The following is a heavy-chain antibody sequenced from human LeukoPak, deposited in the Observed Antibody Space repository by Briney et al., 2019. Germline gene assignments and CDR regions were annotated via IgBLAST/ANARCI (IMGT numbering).Heavy chain of an antibody. CDR3: ARHWAVRGPLDY. Sequence: RGESLKISCQGSGYSFPSYWIAWVRQMPGKGLECMGIIYPGDSDTRYSPSFQGQVTISADKSISTAYLQWSSLKASDTAMYYCARHWAVRGPLDYWGQGTLVTVSS. CDR2: IYPGDSDT. D-gene: IGHD3-10*01. J-gene: IGHJ4*02. CDR1: GYSFPSYW. V-gene: IGHV5-51*01.